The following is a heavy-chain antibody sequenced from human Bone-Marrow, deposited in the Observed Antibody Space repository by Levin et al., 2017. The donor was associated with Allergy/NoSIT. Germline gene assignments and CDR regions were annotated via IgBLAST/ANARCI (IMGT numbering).Heavy chain of an antibody. CDR2: IDPNSGGT. CDR3: ARGYCSDGVCQYFEY. CDR1: GYTFTGYT. V-gene: IGHV1-2*06. J-gene: IGHJ4*02. D-gene: IGHD2-8*01. Sequence: ASVKVSCKASGYTFTGYTIHWVRQAPGKGLEWMGRIDPNSGGTNNAQKFQGRVTMTTDTSISTAYMELSSLRSDDTAVYYCARGYCSDGVCQYFEYWGQGTLVTVSS.